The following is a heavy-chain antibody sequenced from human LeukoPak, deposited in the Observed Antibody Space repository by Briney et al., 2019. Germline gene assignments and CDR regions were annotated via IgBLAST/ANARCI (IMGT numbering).Heavy chain of an antibody. J-gene: IGHJ4*02. V-gene: IGHV4-38-2*02. CDR3: ARDVSGIAAAGTGIDY. D-gene: IGHD6-13*01. CDR1: GYSISSGYY. Sequence: SETLSLTCTVSGYSISSGYYWGWIRQPPGKGLEWIGSIYYSGSTYYNPSLKSRVTISVDTSKNQFSLKLSSVTAADTAVYYCARDVSGIAAAGTGIDYWGQGTLVTVSS. CDR2: IYYSGST.